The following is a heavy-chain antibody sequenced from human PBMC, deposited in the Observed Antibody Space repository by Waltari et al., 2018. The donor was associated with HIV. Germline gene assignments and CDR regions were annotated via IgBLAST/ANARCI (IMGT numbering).Heavy chain of an antibody. CDR1: GCTFTAYY. CDR3: ARRGSSGSYWFDP. D-gene: IGHD1-26*01. J-gene: IGHJ5*02. Sequence: QVQLVQSGAEVKKRGASVKVSCKASGCTFTAYYMHWVRQAPGQGLEWMGRVNPNSGGTNYAQEFQGRVTMTRDTSISTAYMELSRLGSDDTAVYYCARRGSSGSYWFDPWGQGTLVTVSS. V-gene: IGHV1-2*06. CDR2: VNPNSGGT.